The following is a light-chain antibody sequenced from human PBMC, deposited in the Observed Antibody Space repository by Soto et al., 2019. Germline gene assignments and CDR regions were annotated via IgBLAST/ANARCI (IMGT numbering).Light chain of an antibody. Sequence: DIVMTQSPLSLPVTPGEPASISCRSSQSLLHSNGYNYLDWYVQKPGQSPQLLIYLGSNRASGVPDRVSGRGSGTDFTLKISRVEAEDVGVYYCMQTLQTPWTFGQGTKVEIK. CDR1: QSLLHSNGYNY. CDR2: LGS. J-gene: IGKJ1*01. V-gene: IGKV2-28*01. CDR3: MQTLQTPWT.